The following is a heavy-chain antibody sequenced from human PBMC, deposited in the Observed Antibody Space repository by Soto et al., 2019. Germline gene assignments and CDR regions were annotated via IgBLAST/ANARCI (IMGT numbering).Heavy chain of an antibody. CDR1: GASISGYY. Sequence: SETLSLTCTVSGASISGYYWSWIRKSAGKGLEWIGRIYATGTTDYNPSLKSRVMMSVDTSKKQFSLRLRSVTAADTAVYYCVRDGTRTLRDWFDPWGQGISVTVSS. D-gene: IGHD1-1*01. CDR2: IYATGTT. V-gene: IGHV4-4*07. CDR3: VRDGTRTLRDWFDP. J-gene: IGHJ5*02.